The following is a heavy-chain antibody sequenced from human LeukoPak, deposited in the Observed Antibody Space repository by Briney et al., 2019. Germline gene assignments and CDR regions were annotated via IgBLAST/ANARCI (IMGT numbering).Heavy chain of an antibody. J-gene: IGHJ4*02. D-gene: IGHD6-6*01. CDR3: AAYGGSSSFDY. CDR1: GYNFPSHW. V-gene: IGHV5-51*01. Sequence: GESLQISCQASGYNFPSHWIGWVRQMPGKGLEWMGIIYPGDSDATYSPSFQRQVTLSADKSFTTAYLQWTSLKASDTAIYYCAAYGGSSSFDYWGRGTPVTVSS. CDR2: IYPGDSDA.